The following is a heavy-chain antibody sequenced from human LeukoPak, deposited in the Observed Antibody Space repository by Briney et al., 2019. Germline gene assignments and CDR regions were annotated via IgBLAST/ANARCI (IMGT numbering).Heavy chain of an antibody. CDR1: GGSISSYF. Sequence: SETLSLTCTVSGGSISSYFWSWIRQPPGKGLEWIGYIYDSGSTNYNPSLKSRVTISVDTSKNRFSLKLSSVTAADTAVYYCARGSGVNYYDSSGYYYSYWGQGTLVTVSS. CDR2: IYDSGST. CDR3: ARGSGVNYYDSSGYYYSY. V-gene: IGHV4-59*01. D-gene: IGHD3-22*01. J-gene: IGHJ4*02.